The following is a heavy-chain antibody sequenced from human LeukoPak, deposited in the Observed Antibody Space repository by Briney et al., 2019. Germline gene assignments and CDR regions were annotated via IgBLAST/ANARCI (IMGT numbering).Heavy chain of an antibody. Sequence: PGGSLRLSCAASGFTFSSYAMSWVRQAPGKGLEWVSAISGSGGSTYYADSVKGRFTISRDNSKNTLYLQMNSLRAEDTAVYYCATVGYYDTLTGSRSRYYFDYWGQGTLVTVSS. J-gene: IGHJ4*02. V-gene: IGHV3-23*01. CDR1: GFTFSSYA. CDR2: ISGSGGST. D-gene: IGHD3-9*01. CDR3: ATVGYYDTLTGSRSRYYFDY.